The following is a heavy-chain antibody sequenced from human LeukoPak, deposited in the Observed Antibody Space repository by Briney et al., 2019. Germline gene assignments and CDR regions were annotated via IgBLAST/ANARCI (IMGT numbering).Heavy chain of an antibody. D-gene: IGHD3-22*01. CDR3: AKYRSTSGYVDS. CDR2: IYYSGST. CDR1: GGSISSNY. V-gene: IGHV4-59*08. Sequence: SETLSLTCSVSGGSISSNYWSWFRQPPGKGLEWIGYIYYSGSTTYNPSLKSRVTISVDTSKTQFSLKLTSVTAADTAVYYCAKYRSTSGYVDSWGQGTLVTVSP. J-gene: IGHJ4*02.